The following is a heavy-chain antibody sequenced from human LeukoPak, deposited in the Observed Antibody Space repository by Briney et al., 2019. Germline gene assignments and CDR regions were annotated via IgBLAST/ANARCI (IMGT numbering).Heavy chain of an antibody. V-gene: IGHV3-30*03. J-gene: IGHJ5*02. Sequence: PGMSLRLSCAASGVTLSPYGMHWVRQAPGKGLEWVAVISYEGGTQHYADSVKGRFIISRDNPRNTLYLQMNILRTEDTAVYYCARAPFKNWFDPWGQGTLVTVSS. D-gene: IGHD2/OR15-2a*01. CDR3: ARAPFKNWFDP. CDR2: ISYEGGTQ. CDR1: GVTLSPYG.